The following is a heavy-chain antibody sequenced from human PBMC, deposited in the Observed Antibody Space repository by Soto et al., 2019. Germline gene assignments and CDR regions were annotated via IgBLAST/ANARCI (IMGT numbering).Heavy chain of an antibody. J-gene: IGHJ3*02. V-gene: IGHV5-51*01. CDR2: IYPGDSDT. CDR3: ASSLPAAGPIFAI. Sequence: GESLKISCKGSGYSFTSYWIGWVRQMPGKGLEWMGIIYPGDSDTRYSPSFQGQVTISADKSISTAYLQWSSLKASDTAMYYCASSLPAAGPIFAIWGQGTMVTVSS. D-gene: IGHD6-13*01. CDR1: GYSFTSYW.